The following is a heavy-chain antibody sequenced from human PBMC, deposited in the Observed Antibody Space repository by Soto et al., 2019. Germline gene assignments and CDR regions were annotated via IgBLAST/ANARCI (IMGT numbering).Heavy chain of an antibody. CDR2: ISSSSSTI. V-gene: IGHV3-48*01. Sequence: GGSLRLSCAASGFTFSSYSMNWVRQAPGKGLEWVSYISSSSSTIYYADSVKGRFTISRDNAKNSLYLQMNSLRAEDTAVYYCAGYCSGGSCPAEYFQHWGQGTLVTVSS. CDR1: GFTFSSYS. CDR3: AGYCSGGSCPAEYFQH. D-gene: IGHD2-15*01. J-gene: IGHJ1*01.